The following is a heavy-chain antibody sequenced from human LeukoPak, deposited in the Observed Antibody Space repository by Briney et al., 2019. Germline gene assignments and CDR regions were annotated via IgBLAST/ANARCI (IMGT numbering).Heavy chain of an antibody. D-gene: IGHD6-19*01. J-gene: IGHJ4*02. CDR2: ISAYNGDT. CDR3: ARDPSNTSGWYAWADY. V-gene: IGHV1-18*01. Sequence: ASVKVSCKASGFTFTRYGISWVRQAPGQGLEWMAWISAYNGDTKYAQKFQGRLTMTTDTSTSTAYMELRSLRSGDTAVYYCARDPSNTSGWYAWADYWGQGTLVTVSS. CDR1: GFTFTRYG.